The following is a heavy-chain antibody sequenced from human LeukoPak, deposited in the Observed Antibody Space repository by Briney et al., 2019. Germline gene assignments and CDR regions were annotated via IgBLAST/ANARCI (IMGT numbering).Heavy chain of an antibody. Sequence: PSETLSLTCAVYDGSFSGYYWSWIRQPPGKGLEWIGEINHSGSTNYNPSLKSRVTISVDTSKNQFSLKLSSVTAADTAVYYCAKGLTRNWFDPWGQGTLVTVSS. V-gene: IGHV4-34*01. CDR1: DGSFSGYY. D-gene: IGHD1-14*01. CDR2: INHSGST. J-gene: IGHJ5*02. CDR3: AKGLTRNWFDP.